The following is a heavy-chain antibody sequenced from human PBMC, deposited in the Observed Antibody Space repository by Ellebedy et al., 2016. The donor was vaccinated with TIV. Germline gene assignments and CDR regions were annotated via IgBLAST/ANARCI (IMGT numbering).Heavy chain of an antibody. CDR3: ARDSGRRRSWDNDY. CDR2: ISDSGVNT. CDR1: GFTFSSYA. D-gene: IGHD3-10*01. V-gene: IGHV3-23*01. J-gene: IGHJ4*02. Sequence: GESLKIPCVASGFTFSSYAMCWVRQAPGKGLEWVSTISDSGVNTHFPDSVKGRFTISRDNSRNTVYLQMNNLRAEDTAVYYCARDSGRRRSWDNDYWGQGTLVTVSS.